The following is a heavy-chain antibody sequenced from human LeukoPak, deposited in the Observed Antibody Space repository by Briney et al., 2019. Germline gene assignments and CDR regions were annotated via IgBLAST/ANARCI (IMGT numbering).Heavy chain of an antibody. V-gene: IGHV4-34*01. CDR3: ARGPMYDFWSGYPSGEFDP. Sequence: SETLSLTCAVYGGSFSGYYWSWIRQPPGKGLEWIGEINHSGSTNYNPPLKSRVTISVDTSKNQFSLKLSSVTAADTAVYYCARGPMYDFWSGYPSGEFDPWGQGTLVTVSS. CDR2: INHSGST. J-gene: IGHJ5*02. D-gene: IGHD3-3*01. CDR1: GGSFSGYY.